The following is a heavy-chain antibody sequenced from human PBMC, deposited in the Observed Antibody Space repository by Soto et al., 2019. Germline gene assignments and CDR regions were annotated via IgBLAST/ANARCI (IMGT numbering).Heavy chain of an antibody. J-gene: IGHJ4*02. CDR2: INSDGSST. Sequence: EVQLVESGGGLVQPGGSLRLSCAASGFTFSSYWMHWVRQAPGKGLVWVSRINSDGSSTSYADSVKGRFTISRDNAKNTLYLQMNSLRAEDTAVYYCARGSDIVVVPAATFDYWGQGTLVTVSS. CDR3: ARGSDIVVVPAATFDY. V-gene: IGHV3-74*01. D-gene: IGHD2-2*01. CDR1: GFTFSSYW.